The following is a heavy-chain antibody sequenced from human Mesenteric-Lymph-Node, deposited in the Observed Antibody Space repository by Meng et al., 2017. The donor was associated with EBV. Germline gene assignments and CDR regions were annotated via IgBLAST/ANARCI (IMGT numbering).Heavy chain of an antibody. CDR2: FYYNGRT. CDR1: GASVTSGSYY. V-gene: IGHV4-61*01. D-gene: IGHD3-10*01. J-gene: IGHJ4*02. CDR3: AREYYYGSGKNY. Sequence: QVQLQESGPGLVKPSETLSRICTVSGASVTSGSYYWSWVRQPPGKGLELIGYFYYNGRTNYNPSLKSRVTISVDTSKNQFSLRLTSVTAADTAVYYCAREYYYGSGKNYWGQGTLVTVSS.